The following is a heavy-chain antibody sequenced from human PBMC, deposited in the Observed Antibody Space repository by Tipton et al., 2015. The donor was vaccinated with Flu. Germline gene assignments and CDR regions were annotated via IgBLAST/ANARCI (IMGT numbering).Heavy chain of an antibody. CDR1: GFTFSSYE. CDR2: IYYSGST. D-gene: IGHD3-10*01. J-gene: IGHJ6*02. Sequence: LRLSCAASGFTFSSYEMNWFRQLPGKGLERIGCIYYSGSTYYNSSLRSRLTISVDTSRNLFSLNLNSVTAADTAIYYCARDQGFGDGLTYDYYAMDVWGQGTTVTVSS. V-gene: IGHV4-31*02. CDR3: ARDQGFGDGLTYDYYAMDV.